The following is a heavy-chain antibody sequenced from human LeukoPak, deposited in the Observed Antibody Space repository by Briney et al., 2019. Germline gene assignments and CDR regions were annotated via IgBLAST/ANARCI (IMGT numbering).Heavy chain of an antibody. V-gene: IGHV1-2*02. J-gene: IGHJ4*02. CDR3: ARDLEGPLGQEDIVVVPAAVDY. CDR1: GYTFTGYY. CDR2: INPNSGGT. Sequence: ASVKVSCKASGYTFTGYYMHWVRQAPGQGLEWMGWINPNSGGTNYAQKFQGRVTMTRDTSISTAYMELSRLRSDDTAVYYCARDLEGPLGQEDIVVVPAAVDYWGQGTLVIVSS. D-gene: IGHD2-2*01.